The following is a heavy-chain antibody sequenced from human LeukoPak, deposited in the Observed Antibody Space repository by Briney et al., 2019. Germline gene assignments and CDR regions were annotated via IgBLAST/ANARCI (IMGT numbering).Heavy chain of an antibody. J-gene: IGHJ5*02. CDR3: ARGGGLYQVRKGRHNWFDP. Sequence: KPSETLSLTCTVSGGSISSGGYYWSWIRQHPGKGLEWIGYIYYSGSTYYNPSLKSRVTISVDTSKNQFSLNLSSMTAADTAVYYCARGGGLYQVRKGRHNWFDPWGQGTLVTVSS. CDR1: GGSISSGGYY. D-gene: IGHD2-2*01. CDR2: IYYSGST. V-gene: IGHV4-31*03.